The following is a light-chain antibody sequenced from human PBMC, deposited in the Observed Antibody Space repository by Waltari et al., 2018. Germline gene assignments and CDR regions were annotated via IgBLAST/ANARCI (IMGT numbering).Light chain of an antibody. V-gene: IGLV2-11*01. Sequence: QSALPQPRSMSGSPGQSVTISRTGTSSDVAGYNYVSWYQQLPGKAPKLMIYDVSRRPSGVPDRFSGSKSGNTASLTISGLQADDEGDYYCYSYAGSYTYVFGTGTKVTVL. CDR3: YSYAGSYTYV. J-gene: IGLJ1*01. CDR1: SSDVAGYNY. CDR2: DVS.